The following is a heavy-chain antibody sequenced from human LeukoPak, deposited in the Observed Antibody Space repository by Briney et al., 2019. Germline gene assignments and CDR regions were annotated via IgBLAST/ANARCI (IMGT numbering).Heavy chain of an antibody. J-gene: IGHJ4*02. V-gene: IGHV4-30-4*01. CDR2: IYYSGST. Sequence: SQTLSLTCTVSGGSISSGDYYWSWIRQPPGKGLEWIGYIYYSGSTYYNPSLKSRVTISVDTSKDQFSLKLSSVTAADTAVYYCAREEDEYSGRTRYFDYWGQGTLVTVSS. CDR3: AREEDEYSGRTRYFDY. CDR1: GGSISSGDYY. D-gene: IGHD1-26*01.